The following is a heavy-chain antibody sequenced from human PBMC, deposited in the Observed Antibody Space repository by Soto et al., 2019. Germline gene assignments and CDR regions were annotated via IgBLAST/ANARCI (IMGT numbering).Heavy chain of an antibody. V-gene: IGHV1-18*01. CDR1: GYTFTSYG. J-gene: IGHJ4*02. D-gene: IGHD3-22*01. CDR2: ISAYNGNT. Sequence: QVQLVQSGAEVKKPGASVKVSCKASGYTFTSYGISWVRQAPGQGLEWMGWISAYNGNTNYAQKLQGRVTMTTDTSTSTAYMELRSLRSDDTAVYYWARVRFRITMIVVVTQVDYWGQGTLVTVSS. CDR3: ARVRFRITMIVVVTQVDY.